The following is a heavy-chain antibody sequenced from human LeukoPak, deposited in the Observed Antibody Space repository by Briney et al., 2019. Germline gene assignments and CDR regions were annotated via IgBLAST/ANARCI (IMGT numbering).Heavy chain of an antibody. D-gene: IGHD6-25*01. CDR3: ARGGIPAAMRNYYYYYMDV. V-gene: IGHV5-51*01. CDR1: GYSFTSYW. CDR2: IYPGDSDT. J-gene: IGHJ6*03. Sequence: RGESLKISCKGSGYSFTSYWIGWVRQMPGKGLEWMGIIYPGDSDTRYSPSFQGQVTISADKSISTAYLQWSSLKASDTAMYYCARGGIPAAMRNYYYYYMDVWGKGTTVTVSS.